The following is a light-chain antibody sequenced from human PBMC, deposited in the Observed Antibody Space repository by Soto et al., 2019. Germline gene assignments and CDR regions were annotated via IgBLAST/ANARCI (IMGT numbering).Light chain of an antibody. J-gene: IGKJ1*01. V-gene: IGKV3-15*01. CDR2: GAY. CDR3: QQYNYWPPWN. Sequence: EIVMTQSPSTLSVSPGERATLSCRASPGVSSNLAWFQQKPGQAPRLLIYGAYTRSTGIPARFSGSGAGTECTITISSLQSADFAVHYCQQYNYWPPWNFGQGTKVEIK. CDR1: PGVSSN.